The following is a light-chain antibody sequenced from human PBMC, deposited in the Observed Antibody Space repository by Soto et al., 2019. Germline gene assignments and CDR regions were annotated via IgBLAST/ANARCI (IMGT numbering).Light chain of an antibody. Sequence: QSALTQPASVSGSPGQSITICCTGTSSDVGSYNLVSWYQQHPGKAPKVLIYEDSKRPSGVSDHFSASKSGNTASLTISGLQADDEADYYCCSYAGSSTLLFGGGTKLTVL. CDR1: SSDVGSYNL. V-gene: IGLV2-23*01. CDR2: EDS. J-gene: IGLJ3*02. CDR3: CSYAGSSTLL.